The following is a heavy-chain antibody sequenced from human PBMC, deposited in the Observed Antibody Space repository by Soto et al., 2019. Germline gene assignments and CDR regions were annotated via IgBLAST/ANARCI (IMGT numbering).Heavy chain of an antibody. Sequence: ASVKVSCKASGYTFTNHEITWVRQAVGQGLEWMGWMSPKRGNTAYAQKFQGRLAMTRNTSISTAYLELGSLTSEDTGVYYCASGAYNWNDYDYWGQGTLVTVSS. CDR3: ASGAYNWNDYDY. J-gene: IGHJ4*02. V-gene: IGHV1-8*01. CDR1: GYTFTNHE. CDR2: MSPKRGNT. D-gene: IGHD1-20*01.